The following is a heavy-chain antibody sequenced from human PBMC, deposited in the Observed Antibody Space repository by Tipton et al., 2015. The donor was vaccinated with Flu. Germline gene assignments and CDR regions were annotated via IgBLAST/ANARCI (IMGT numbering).Heavy chain of an antibody. Sequence: TLSLTCTVSGGSISSYYWSWLRQPPGKGLEWIGFVSYSGITNYNPSLKGRVTISLDASKNHFSLSLSSVTAAVTAVYYCARNGGCYSYQHWGQVTLVTVSS. CDR1: GGSISSYY. V-gene: IGHV4-59*13. J-gene: IGHJ1*01. CDR2: VSYSGIT. D-gene: IGHD3-10*01. CDR3: ARNGGCYSYQH.